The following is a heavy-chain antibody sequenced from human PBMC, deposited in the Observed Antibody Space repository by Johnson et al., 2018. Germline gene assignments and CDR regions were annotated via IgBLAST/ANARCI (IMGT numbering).Heavy chain of an antibody. J-gene: IGHJ3*02. CDR2: IWYDGSNK. Sequence: QVQLVESGGGVVQPGRSLRLSCAASGFTFSSYGMHWVRQAPGKGLEWVAVIWYDGSNKYYADSVKGRFTISRDNSKNTLYLQMNSLRAEDKAVYYCARGGGNGDYFYAFDIWGQGTMVTVSS. CDR1: GFTFSSYG. D-gene: IGHD4-17*01. CDR3: ARGGGNGDYFYAFDI. V-gene: IGHV3-33*01.